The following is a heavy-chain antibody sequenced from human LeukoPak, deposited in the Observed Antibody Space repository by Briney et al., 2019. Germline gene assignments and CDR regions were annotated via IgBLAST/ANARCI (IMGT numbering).Heavy chain of an antibody. CDR3: AREPDSSGWLRGHDY. J-gene: IGHJ4*02. Sequence: GGSLRLSCAASGFTFSSFGMHWVRQAPGKGLEWVAAIWSDGNNKYYADSVKGRFTISRDNSKNTLYLQMNSLRAEDTAVYYCAREPDSSGWLRGHDYWGQGTLVTVSS. CDR1: GFTFSSFG. D-gene: IGHD6-19*01. V-gene: IGHV3-33*01. CDR2: IWSDGNNK.